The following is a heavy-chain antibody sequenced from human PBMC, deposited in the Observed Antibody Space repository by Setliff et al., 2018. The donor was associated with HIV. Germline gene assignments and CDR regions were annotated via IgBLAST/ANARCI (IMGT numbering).Heavy chain of an antibody. Sequence: PGGSLRLSCAASGFTFSGYAMSWVRQAPGKGPEWVSAISDSGVGTYYGDSVKGRFTISRDNSKNTVHLQMNSLRGEDTAIYYCALLWPFDYWGQGALVTVSS. J-gene: IGHJ4*02. V-gene: IGHV3-23*01. CDR3: ALLWPFDY. CDR2: ISDSGVGT. CDR1: GFTFSGYA. D-gene: IGHD3-10*01.